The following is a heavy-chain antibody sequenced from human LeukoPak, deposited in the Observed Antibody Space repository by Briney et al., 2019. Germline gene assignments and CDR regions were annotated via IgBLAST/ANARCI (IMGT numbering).Heavy chain of an antibody. CDR2: IIPIFGTA. CDR3: ARDPVVAPGLDY. J-gene: IGHJ4*02. D-gene: IGHD2-2*01. V-gene: IGHV1-69*13. Sequence: GASVKVSCKASGGTFSSYAISWVRQAPGQGLEWMGGIIPIFGTANYAQKFQGRVTITADESTSTVYMELSSLRSEDTAVYYCARDPVVAPGLDYWGLGTLVTVSP. CDR1: GGTFSSYA.